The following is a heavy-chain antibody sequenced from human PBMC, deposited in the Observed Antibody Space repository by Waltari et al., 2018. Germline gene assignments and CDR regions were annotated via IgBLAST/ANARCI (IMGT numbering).Heavy chain of an antibody. CDR2: IYPGDSDT. V-gene: IGHV5-51*01. Sequence: EVQLVQSGAEVKKPGESLKISCKGSGYSFTSYWIGWVRQMPGQGLEWSGIIYPGDSDTRYSPSFQGQVTISADKSISTAYLQWSSLKASDTAMYYCARHPYCSSTSCYPNYYYYYGMDVWGQGTTVTVSS. D-gene: IGHD2-2*01. CDR1: GYSFTSYW. J-gene: IGHJ6*02. CDR3: ARHPYCSSTSCYPNYYYYYGMDV.